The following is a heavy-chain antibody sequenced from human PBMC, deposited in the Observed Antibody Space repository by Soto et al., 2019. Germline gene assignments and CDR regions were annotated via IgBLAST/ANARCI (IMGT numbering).Heavy chain of an antibody. CDR1: GGSISSGGYY. CDR2: IYYRGST. V-gene: IGHV4-31*03. Sequence: QVQLQESGPGLVKPSQTLSLTCTVSGGSISSGGYYWSWIRQHPGKGLEWIGYIYYRGSTYYNPSLKSRVTISVDTSKNQFSLKLSSVTAADTAVYYCARAGRDYYGSGSSMGFDYWGQGTLVTVSS. J-gene: IGHJ4*02. CDR3: ARAGRDYYGSGSSMGFDY. D-gene: IGHD3-10*01.